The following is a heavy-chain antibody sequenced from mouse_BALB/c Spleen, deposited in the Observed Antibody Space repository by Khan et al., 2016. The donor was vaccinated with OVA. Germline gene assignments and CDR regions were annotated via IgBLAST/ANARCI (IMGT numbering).Heavy chain of an antibody. J-gene: IGHJ2*01. D-gene: IGHD2-4*01. CDR3: ARSRGPGYDYCFDL. CDR2: IYPYNGGT. CDR1: GYAFTDYN. V-gene: IGHV1S29*02. Sequence: VRLQQSGPELVKPGASVKISCKASGYAFTDYNMPWVKQSHVNSLEWIGYIYPYNGGTGYNQKFKSKATLTVDNSSSTAYMELRSLTAEDSAVEYWARSRGPGYDYCFDLWGQGTTLTVSS.